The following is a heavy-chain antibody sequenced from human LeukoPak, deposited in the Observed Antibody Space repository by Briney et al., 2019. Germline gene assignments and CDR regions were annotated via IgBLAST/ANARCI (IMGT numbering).Heavy chain of an antibody. J-gene: IGHJ6*03. CDR3: ARGSRGSIAARGTPYYMDV. D-gene: IGHD6-6*01. CDR1: GGSFSGYY. V-gene: IGHV4-34*01. Sequence: SETLSLTCAVYGGSFSGYYWSWIRQPPGKGLEWIGEINHSGSTNNNPSLKSRVTISVDTSKNQFSLKLSSVTAADTAVYYCARGSRGSIAARGTPYYMDVWGKGTTVTVSS. CDR2: INHSGST.